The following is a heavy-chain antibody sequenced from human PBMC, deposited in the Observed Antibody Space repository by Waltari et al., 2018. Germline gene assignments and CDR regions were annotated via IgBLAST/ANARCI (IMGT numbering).Heavy chain of an antibody. V-gene: IGHV4-4*07. CDR3: ARGYSDDGGEYFQH. D-gene: IGHD3-16*01. CDR1: GVSISDYY. J-gene: IGHJ1*01. CDR2: VYTTVTT. Sequence: QVQLQESGPRLVEPWETLSLTCRISGVSISDYYWSWIRQPAGKGLEFIGRVYTTVTTDYNPSLRSRATVSVDKSKNHFSLSLTSVTAADTAIYYCARGYSDDGGEYFQHWGQGTLVSVSS.